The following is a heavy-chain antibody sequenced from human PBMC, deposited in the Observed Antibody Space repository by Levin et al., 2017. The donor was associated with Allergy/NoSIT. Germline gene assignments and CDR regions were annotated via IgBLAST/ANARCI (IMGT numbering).Heavy chain of an antibody. J-gene: IGHJ5*02. CDR2: INHSGST. CDR1: GGSFSGYY. CDR3: ARASSGRRNKYSSSWYFLS. Sequence: SQTLSLTCAVYGGSFSGYYWSWIRQPPGKGLEWIGEINHSGSTNYNPSLKSRVTISVDTSKNQFSLKLSSVTAADTAVYYCARASSGRRNKYSSSWYFLSWGQGTLVTVSS. V-gene: IGHV4-34*01. D-gene: IGHD6-13*01.